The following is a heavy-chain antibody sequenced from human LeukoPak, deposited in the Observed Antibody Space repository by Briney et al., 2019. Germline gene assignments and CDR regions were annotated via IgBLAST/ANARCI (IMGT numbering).Heavy chain of an antibody. V-gene: IGHV1-69*13. CDR2: IIPIFGTA. J-gene: IGHJ5*02. D-gene: IGHD3-10*01. CDR3: ARGVLWFGESGWFDP. CDR1: GGTFSSYA. Sequence: ASVKVSCKASGGTFSSYAISWVRQAPGQGLEWMGGIIPIFGTANYAQKFQGRVTITADESTSTAYMELSSLRSEDTAVYYCARGVLWFGESGWFDPWGQGTLVTVSS.